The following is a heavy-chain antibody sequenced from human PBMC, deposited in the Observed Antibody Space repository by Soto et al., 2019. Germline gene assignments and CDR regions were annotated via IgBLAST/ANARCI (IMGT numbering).Heavy chain of an antibody. CDR2: TSGSGDST. CDR3: AKKGAGLYNWNYPDDLFAATFHY. Sequence: GGSLRLSCAASGITFSSYAMSWVRQAPGKGLEWVSATSGSGDSTYYADSVKGRFTISRDNSKNTLYLQMNSLRAEDTAVYYCAKKGAGLYNWNYPDDLFAATFHYWGQGTLVTVSS. J-gene: IGHJ4*02. CDR1: GITFSSYA. V-gene: IGHV3-23*01. D-gene: IGHD1-7*01.